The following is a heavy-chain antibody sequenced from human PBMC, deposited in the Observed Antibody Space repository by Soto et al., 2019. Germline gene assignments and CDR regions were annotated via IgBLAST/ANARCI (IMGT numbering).Heavy chain of an antibody. CDR1: GFTFSSYA. Sequence: GGSLRLSCAASGFTFSSYAMSWVRQAPGKGLEWVSAISGSVGSTYYADSVKGRFTISRDNSKNTLYLQMNSLRAEDTAVYYCATGGEWFLLNNWFDPWGQGTLVTFSS. CDR3: ATGGEWFLLNNWFDP. D-gene: IGHD3-3*01. V-gene: IGHV3-23*01. J-gene: IGHJ5*02. CDR2: ISGSVGST.